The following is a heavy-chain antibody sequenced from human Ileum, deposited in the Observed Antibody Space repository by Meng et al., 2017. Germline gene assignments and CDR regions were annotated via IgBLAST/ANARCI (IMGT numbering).Heavy chain of an antibody. CDR2: TYYRSKWYS. J-gene: IGHJ4*02. CDR3: ASGSGSLDY. V-gene: IGHV6-1*01. D-gene: IGHD3-3*01. CDR1: GGSVSSNIAA. Sequence: QVHLPQSGPGLVNPSQPISLTCAVSGGSVSSNIAAWNWIRQSPLRGLEWLGRTYYRSKWYSEYAVSVKSRISITPDTSKNQFSLQMNSVTPEDTAVYYCASGSGSLDYWGPGTLVTVSS.